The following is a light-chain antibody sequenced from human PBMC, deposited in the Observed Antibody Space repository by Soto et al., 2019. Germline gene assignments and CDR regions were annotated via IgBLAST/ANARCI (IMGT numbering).Light chain of an antibody. V-gene: IGKV1-5*01. CDR3: QQYNRY. CDR2: DAS. Sequence: DIQMTQSPSTLSASVGDRVTITCRASQSISNWLAWYQQKPGKAPKLLIYDASSLESGVPSRFSGSGSGTDFTLTISSLQPDYFATSYYQQYNRYFGPRTKVYIK. CDR1: QSISNW. J-gene: IGKJ3*01.